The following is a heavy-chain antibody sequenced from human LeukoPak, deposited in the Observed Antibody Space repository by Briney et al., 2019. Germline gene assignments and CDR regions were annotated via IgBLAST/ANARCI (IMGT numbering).Heavy chain of an antibody. CDR3: AGGYTRNYVGY. J-gene: IGHJ4*02. CDR1: GGSFSGYY. CDR2: VNHSGST. D-gene: IGHD1-14*01. Sequence: SETLSLTCAVYGGSFSGYYWSWIRQPPGKGLEWIGEVNHSGSTNYNPSLKSRVTISVDTSKNQFSLKLSSVTAADTAVYYCAGGYTRNYVGYWGQGTLVTVSS. V-gene: IGHV4-34*01.